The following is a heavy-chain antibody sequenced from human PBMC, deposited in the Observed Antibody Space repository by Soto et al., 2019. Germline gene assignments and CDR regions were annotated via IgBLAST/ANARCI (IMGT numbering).Heavy chain of an antibody. D-gene: IGHD6-19*01. V-gene: IGHV4-39*01. CDR3: ARRQMYGWRFFDY. Sequence: SETLSLTCTVSGGSISSSSSYWGWIRQPPGQGLEWIGSIYFNGSTYYNPSLKSRVTISVDTSKNQFSLWLRSVTAADTAVYYCARRQMYGWRFFDYWGQGTLVTVSS. CDR2: IYFNGST. J-gene: IGHJ4*02. CDR1: GGSISSSSSY.